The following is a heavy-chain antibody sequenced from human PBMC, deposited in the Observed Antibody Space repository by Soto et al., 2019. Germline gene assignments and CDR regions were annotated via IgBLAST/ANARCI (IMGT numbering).Heavy chain of an antibody. Sequence: GGSLRLSCAASGFTFSGSAMHWVRQASGKGLEWVCRIRSKANSYATAYAASVKGRFTISRDDSKNTAYLQMNSLKTEDTDVYYCTRAIGYSDGYNWFDPWGQGTLVTVSS. CDR1: GFTFSGSA. CDR3: TRAIGYSDGYNWFDP. D-gene: IGHD5-18*01. V-gene: IGHV3-73*01. CDR2: IRSKANSYAT. J-gene: IGHJ5*02.